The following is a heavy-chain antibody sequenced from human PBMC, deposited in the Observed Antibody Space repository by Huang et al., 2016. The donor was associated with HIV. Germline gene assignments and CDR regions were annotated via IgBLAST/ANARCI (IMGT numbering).Heavy chain of an antibody. CDR3: VKDHGQCIGTTCYFRGMDV. CDR2: IPSEGHET. V-gene: IGHV3-30*18. J-gene: IGHJ6*02. D-gene: IGHD2-21*01. Sequence: HLVESGGGVVQPGRFLRLSCVASGFDFKTYGMHWVRPAPGKGLEWVAIIPSEGHETYDSDFAEGRFTISRDNSRNTISLEMSSLRPDDTAIYYCVKDHGQCIGTTCYFRGMDVWGRGTMVTVSS. CDR1: GFDFKTYG.